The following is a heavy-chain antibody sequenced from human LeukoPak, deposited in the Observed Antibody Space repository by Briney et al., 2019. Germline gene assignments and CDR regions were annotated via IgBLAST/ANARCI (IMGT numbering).Heavy chain of an antibody. CDR3: AKDPYSNKDAFDI. CDR1: GFTFSSYA. V-gene: IGHV3-23*01. J-gene: IGHJ3*02. CDR2: ISGSGGST. Sequence: PGGSLRLSCAASGFTFSSYAMSWVRQAPGKGLGWVSAISGSGGSTYYADSVKGRFTISRDNSKNTLYLQMNSLRAEDTAVYYCAKDPYSNKDAFDIWGQGTMVTVSS. D-gene: IGHD6-13*01.